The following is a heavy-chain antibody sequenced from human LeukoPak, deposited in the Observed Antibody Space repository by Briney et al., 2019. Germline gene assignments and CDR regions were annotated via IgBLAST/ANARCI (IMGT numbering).Heavy chain of an antibody. D-gene: IGHD6-19*01. V-gene: IGHV1-18*01. J-gene: IGHJ4*02. Sequence: ASVKVSCKASGCTFTSYGISWVRQAPGQGLEWMGWISAYNGNTNYAQKLQGRVTMTTDTSTSTAYMELRSLRSDDTAVYYCATVTVAGSFDYWGQGTLVTVSS. CDR2: ISAYNGNT. CDR3: ATVTVAGSFDY. CDR1: GCTFTSYG.